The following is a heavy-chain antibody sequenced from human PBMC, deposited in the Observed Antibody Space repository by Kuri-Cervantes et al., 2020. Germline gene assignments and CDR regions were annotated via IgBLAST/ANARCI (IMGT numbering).Heavy chain of an antibody. V-gene: IGHV3-74*01. CDR3: VRVSYNSGWPHDAFDI. Sequence: GESLKISCAASGFTFNNNGMHWVRQAPGKGLEWLSRINGDGSNKHYADSVKGRCTVSRDNAKNSVFLRMNSLRAEDTAVYYCVRVSYNSGWPHDAFDIWGQGTMVTVSS. CDR1: GFTFNNNG. CDR2: INGDGSNK. J-gene: IGHJ3*02. D-gene: IGHD6-19*01.